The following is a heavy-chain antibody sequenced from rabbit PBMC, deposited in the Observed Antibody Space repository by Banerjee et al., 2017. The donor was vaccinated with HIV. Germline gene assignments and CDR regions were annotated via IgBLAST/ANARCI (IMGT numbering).Heavy chain of an antibody. Sequence: QEQLVESGGGLVQPEGSLTLTCTASGFSFSSNYYMCWVRQAPGKGLEWIGCIYTTSGTWYARWVNGRFTISRSTSLNTVDLKMTSLTAADTATYFCVRDLGAGYAGYGYETLWGPGTLVTVS. CDR1: GFSFSSNYY. V-gene: IGHV1S43*01. D-gene: IGHD6-1*01. CDR3: VRDLGAGYAGYGYETL. J-gene: IGHJ4*01. CDR2: IYTTSGT.